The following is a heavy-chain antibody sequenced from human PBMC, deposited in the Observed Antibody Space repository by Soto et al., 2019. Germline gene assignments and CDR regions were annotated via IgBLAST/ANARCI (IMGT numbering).Heavy chain of an antibody. J-gene: IGHJ4*02. CDR1: GFTFSSYS. D-gene: IGHD3-22*01. V-gene: IGHV3-48*02. CDR3: ARVWANSGYYVDYDY. CDR2: ISSSSSTI. Sequence: PGGSLRLSCAASGFTFSSYSMNWVRQAPGKGLEWVSYISSSSSTIYYADSVKGRFTISRDNAKNSLYLQMNSLRDEDTAVYYCARVWANSGYYVDYDYWGQGTPVTVSS.